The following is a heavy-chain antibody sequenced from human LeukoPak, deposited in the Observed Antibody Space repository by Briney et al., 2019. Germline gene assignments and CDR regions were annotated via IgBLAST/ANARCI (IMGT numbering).Heavy chain of an antibody. CDR3: ARKVYHRFDY. CDR1: GFTFSSYA. D-gene: IGHD2-2*01. Sequence: GRSLRLSCAASGFTFSSYAMHWVRQAPGKGLEWVAVISYDGSNKYYADSVRGRFTISRDNSKNTLYLQMNSLRADDTAVYYCARKVYHRFDYWGQGTLVTVSS. V-gene: IGHV3-30-3*01. J-gene: IGHJ4*02. CDR2: ISYDGSNK.